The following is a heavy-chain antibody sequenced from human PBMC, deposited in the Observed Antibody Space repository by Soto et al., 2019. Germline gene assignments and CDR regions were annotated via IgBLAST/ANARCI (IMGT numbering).Heavy chain of an antibody. D-gene: IGHD2-2*01. CDR3: ARDLVRRVVPAAMGPNWFDP. Sequence: GGSLRLSCAASGFTFSSYSMNWARQAPGKGLEWVSYISSSSSTIYYADSVKGRFTISRDNAKNSLYLQMNSLRAEDTAVYYCARDLVRRVVPAAMGPNWFDPWGQGTLVTVSS. CDR1: GFTFSSYS. J-gene: IGHJ5*02. V-gene: IGHV3-48*01. CDR2: ISSSSSTI.